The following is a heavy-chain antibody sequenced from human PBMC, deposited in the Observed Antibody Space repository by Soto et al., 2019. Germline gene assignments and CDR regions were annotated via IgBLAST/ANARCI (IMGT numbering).Heavy chain of an antibody. V-gene: IGHV4-34*01. CDR2: INHSGST. D-gene: IGHD3-16*01. CDR1: GGSFSGYY. Sequence: QVQLQQWGAGLLKPSETLSLTCAVYGGSFSGYYWSWIRQPPGKGLEWIGEINHSGSTNYNPSLKSRVTISVDTSTNQFSLNLSSVTAADTAVYYCASGRYGDFDYWGQGTLVTVSS. J-gene: IGHJ4*02. CDR3: ASGRYGDFDY.